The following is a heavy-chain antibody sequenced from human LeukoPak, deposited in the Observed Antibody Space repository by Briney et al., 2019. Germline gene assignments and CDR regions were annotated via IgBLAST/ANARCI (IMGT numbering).Heavy chain of an antibody. CDR2: IYYSGST. CDR3: ATSGGEPYYYDYMDV. J-gene: IGHJ6*03. CDR1: GGSISSYY. Sequence: PSETLSLTCTVSGGSISSYYWSWIRQPPGKGLEWIGYIYYSGSTNYNPSLKSRVTISVDTSKNQFSLKLSSVTAADTAVYYCATSGGEPYYYDYMDVWGKGTTVTISS. V-gene: IGHV4-59*01. D-gene: IGHD2-15*01.